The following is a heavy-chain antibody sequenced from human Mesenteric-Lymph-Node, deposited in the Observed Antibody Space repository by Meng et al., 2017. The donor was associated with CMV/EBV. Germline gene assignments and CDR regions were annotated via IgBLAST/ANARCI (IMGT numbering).Heavy chain of an antibody. J-gene: IGHJ4*02. V-gene: IGHV4-34*01. CDR3: ARHQRWLKSEGGFNY. Sequence: QVQLQQSGAGLLKPSESLALTVAVYGGYFSGYYWSWIRQPPGKGLEWIGEINHSGSTNYNPSLKSRVTISVDTSKNQFSLKLSSVTAADTAVYYCARHQRWLKSEGGFNYWGQGTLVTVSS. CDR2: INHSGST. CDR1: GGYFSGYY. D-gene: IGHD4-23*01.